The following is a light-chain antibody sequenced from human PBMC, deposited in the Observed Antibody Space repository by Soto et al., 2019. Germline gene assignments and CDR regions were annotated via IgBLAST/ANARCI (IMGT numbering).Light chain of an antibody. V-gene: IGLV2-14*03. CDR1: SSDVGAYSY. J-gene: IGLJ1*01. Sequence: QSVLTQPASVSGSPGQSITISCTGTSSDVGAYSYVSWYQHHPGNAPKLMIYDVSNRPSGVSNRFSGSKSGNTASLTISGLQAEDEADYYCSSYTSSSTYVLGTGTKVTV. CDR3: SSYTSSSTYV. CDR2: DVS.